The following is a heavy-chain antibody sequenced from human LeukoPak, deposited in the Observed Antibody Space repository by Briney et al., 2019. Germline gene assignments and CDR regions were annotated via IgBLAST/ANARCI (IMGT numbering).Heavy chain of an antibody. D-gene: IGHD3-22*01. CDR2: ISSSSYI. J-gene: IGHJ3*02. CDR1: GFTFSSYS. V-gene: IGHV3-21*04. CDR3: ASPYYYDSSGYAGGAFDI. Sequence: GGSLRLSCAASGFTFSSYSMNWVRQAPGKGLEWVSSISSSSYIYYADSVKGRFTISRDNAKNSLYLQMNSLRSEDTAVYYCASPYYYDSSGYAGGAFDIWGQGTMVTVSS.